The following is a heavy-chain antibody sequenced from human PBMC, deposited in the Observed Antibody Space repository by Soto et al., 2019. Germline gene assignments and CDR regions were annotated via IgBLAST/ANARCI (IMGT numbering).Heavy chain of an antibody. V-gene: IGHV1-18*04. J-gene: IGHJ4*02. CDR1: GYTFTSYG. Sequence: ASVKVSCKASGYTFTSYGISWVRQAPGQGLEWMGWISAYNGNTNYAQKLQGRVTMTTDTSKSTAYMELRSLRYDDTAVYYCARVPIAVAGYFDYWGQGTLVTVSS. CDR3: ARVPIAVAGYFDY. D-gene: IGHD6-19*01. CDR2: ISAYNGNT.